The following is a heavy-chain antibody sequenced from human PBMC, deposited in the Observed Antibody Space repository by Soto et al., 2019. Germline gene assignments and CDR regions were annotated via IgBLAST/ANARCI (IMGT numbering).Heavy chain of an antibody. CDR3: ARLPWSGYYTFDY. CDR1: GGSISSSSYY. V-gene: IGHV4-39*01. CDR2: IYYSGST. J-gene: IGHJ4*02. Sequence: SETLSLTCTVSGGSISSSSYYWGWIRQPPGKGLEWIGSIYYSGSTYYNPSLKSRVTISVDTSKNQFSLKLSSVTAADTAVYYCARLPWSGYYTFDYWGQGTLVTVSS. D-gene: IGHD3-3*01.